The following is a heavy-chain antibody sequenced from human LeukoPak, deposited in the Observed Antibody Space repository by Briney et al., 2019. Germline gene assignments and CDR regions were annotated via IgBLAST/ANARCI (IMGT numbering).Heavy chain of an antibody. Sequence: PSETLSLTCTVSGCSISSYYRSWIRQPPGKGLEWIGYIYYSGSTNYYPSLKSRVTISVDTSKNQFSMKLRSVTAADTAVYYCARVGTVEYYFDYWGQGTLVTVSS. J-gene: IGHJ4*02. CDR3: ARVGTVEYYFDY. V-gene: IGHV4-59*01. CDR2: IYYSGST. D-gene: IGHD1-1*01. CDR1: GCSISSYY.